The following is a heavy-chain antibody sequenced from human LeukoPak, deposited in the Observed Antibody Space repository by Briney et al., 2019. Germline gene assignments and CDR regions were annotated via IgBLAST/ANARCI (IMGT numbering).Heavy chain of an antibody. Sequence: SETLSLTCTVSGGSISSYYWSWIRQPPGKGLEWIGYIYYSGSTDYNPSLKSRVTISVDTSKNQFSLKLSSVTAADTAVYYCARDRYSYGYGLSAFDIWGQGTMVTVSS. CDR2: IYYSGST. V-gene: IGHV4-59*12. J-gene: IGHJ3*02. CDR3: ARDRYSYGYGLSAFDI. D-gene: IGHD5-18*01. CDR1: GGSISSYY.